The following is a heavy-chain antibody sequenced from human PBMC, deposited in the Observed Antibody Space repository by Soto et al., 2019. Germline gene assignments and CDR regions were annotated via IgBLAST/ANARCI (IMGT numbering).Heavy chain of an antibody. Sequence: KPSETLSLTCAVSGGSISSSNWWSWVRQPPGKGLEWIGEIYHSGSTNYNPSLKSRVTISVDKSKNQFSLKLSSVTAADTAVYYCARGYSSSWTHWYYYYGMDVWGQGTTVTVSS. CDR2: IYHSGST. J-gene: IGHJ6*02. V-gene: IGHV4-4*02. CDR3: ARGYSSSWTHWYYYYGMDV. D-gene: IGHD6-13*01. CDR1: GGSISSSNW.